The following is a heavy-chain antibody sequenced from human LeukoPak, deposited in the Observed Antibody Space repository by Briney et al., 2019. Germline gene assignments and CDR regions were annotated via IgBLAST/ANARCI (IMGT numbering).Heavy chain of an antibody. CDR2: IYSGGST. CDR3: AREVGIYCSSTSCYGGGFDY. Sequence: GGSLRLSCAASGFTFSSYAMSWVRQAPGKGLEWVSVIYSGGSTYYADSVKGRFTISRDNSKNTLYLQMNSLRAEDTAVYYCAREVGIYCSSTSCYGGGFDYWGQGTLVTVSS. V-gene: IGHV3-53*01. D-gene: IGHD2-2*01. J-gene: IGHJ4*02. CDR1: GFTFSSYA.